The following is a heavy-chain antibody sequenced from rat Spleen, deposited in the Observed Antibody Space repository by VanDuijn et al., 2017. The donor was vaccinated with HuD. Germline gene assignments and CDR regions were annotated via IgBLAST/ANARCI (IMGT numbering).Heavy chain of an antibody. J-gene: IGHJ4*01. V-gene: IGHV2S12*01. CDR3: TGDRHSPGVMDA. CDR2: ILSGGNT. Sequence: QVQLKESGPGLVQPSQTLSLTCTVSGFSLTSYHISWVRQPPGKGLEWIAIILSGGNTYYNSALISRLSISRDTSKSQVFLKMNSLQTEDTAIYFCTGDRHSPGVMDAWGQGASVTVSS. CDR1: GFSLTSYH. D-gene: IGHD1-4*01.